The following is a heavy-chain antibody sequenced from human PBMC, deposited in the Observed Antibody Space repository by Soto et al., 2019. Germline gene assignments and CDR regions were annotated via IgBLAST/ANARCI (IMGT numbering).Heavy chain of an antibody. V-gene: IGHV4-4*02. CDR2: VYHTGDT. Sequence: SETLSLTCGVSGGTVASSHWWSWVRQSPGVGLEWIGNVYHTGDTNFNPSLQSRVTISVDKSNNQFSLRLNSLTAADTAVHFCAREIVTAGGNNYFDPWGPGTLVTVSS. J-gene: IGHJ5*02. CDR3: AREIVTAGGNNYFDP. CDR1: GGTVASSHW. D-gene: IGHD2-21*02.